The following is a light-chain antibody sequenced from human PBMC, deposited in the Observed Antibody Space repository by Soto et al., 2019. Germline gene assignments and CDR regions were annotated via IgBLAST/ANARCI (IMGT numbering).Light chain of an antibody. CDR2: DSS. CDR3: QQRSNWIT. J-gene: IGKJ5*01. Sequence: EVELTQSPATLSLSPWETATLSCRARQSVDKFLAWYQQRPGQPPRLLIFDSSNRATGVPVRFSGSGSGTVFTLTIGSLEPEDFAVYYCQQRSNWITFGQGTRLEIK. V-gene: IGKV3-11*01. CDR1: QSVDKF.